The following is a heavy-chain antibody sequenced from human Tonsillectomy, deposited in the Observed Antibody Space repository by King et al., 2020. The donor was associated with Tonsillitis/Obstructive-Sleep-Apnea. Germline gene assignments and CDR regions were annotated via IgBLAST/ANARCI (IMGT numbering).Heavy chain of an antibody. V-gene: IGHV7-4-1*02. CDR2: INTNTGNP. CDR3: ARDRIDDWNYVVGFDY. Sequence: QLVQSGSELKKPGASVKVSCKASGYSFTSYAINWVRQAPGQGLEWMGWINTNTGNPTYAQGFTGRFVFSLDTSVSTAYLQISSLKSEDTAVYYCARDRIDDWNYVVGFDYWGQGTLVTVSS. CDR1: GYSFTSYA. J-gene: IGHJ4*02. D-gene: IGHD1-7*01.